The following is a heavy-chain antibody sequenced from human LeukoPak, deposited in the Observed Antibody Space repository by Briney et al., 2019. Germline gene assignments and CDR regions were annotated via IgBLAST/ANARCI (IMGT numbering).Heavy chain of an antibody. Sequence: SETLSLTCTVSGYFISSGYYWGWIRQPPEKGLEWIGSIYYYRSTYYNPSLQSRVTMSVDTSRNQFSLKLSSVTAADTAVYYCARAYSSSWYWNWFDPWGQGTLVTVSS. CDR3: ARAYSSSWYWNWFDP. D-gene: IGHD6-13*01. CDR2: IYYYRST. V-gene: IGHV4-38-2*02. CDR1: GYFISSGYY. J-gene: IGHJ5*02.